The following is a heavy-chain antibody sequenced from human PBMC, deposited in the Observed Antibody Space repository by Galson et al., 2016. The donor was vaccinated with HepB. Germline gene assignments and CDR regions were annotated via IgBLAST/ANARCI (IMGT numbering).Heavy chain of an antibody. J-gene: IGHJ6*02. D-gene: IGHD2-15*01. CDR2: IKEDGSED. Sequence: SLRLSCAASGFTFRNYWMSWVRQAPGKGLEWVANIKEDGSEDYYVDAVRGRFTISRDNSKNTLYLQMNSLTAEDTAVYYCARFGGSLGVDVWGQGTTVTVSS. CDR3: ARFGGSLGVDV. CDR1: GFTFRNYW. V-gene: IGHV3-7*01.